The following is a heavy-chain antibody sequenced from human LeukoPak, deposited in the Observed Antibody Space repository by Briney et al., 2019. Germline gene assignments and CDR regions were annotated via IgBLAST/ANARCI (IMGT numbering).Heavy chain of an antibody. V-gene: IGHV3-74*01. CDR2: INVGGSTT. Sequence: GGSERLSCAASGFTFSGFWMHWVRQAPGKGLIWVSHINVGGSTTSYADSVKGRFTISRDNGKNTLYLQMNSLRANDTAVYYCARGSGRNGWFDPWGQGTLVTVSS. CDR3: ARGSGRNGWFDP. D-gene: IGHD2-8*01. CDR1: GFTFSGFW. J-gene: IGHJ5*02.